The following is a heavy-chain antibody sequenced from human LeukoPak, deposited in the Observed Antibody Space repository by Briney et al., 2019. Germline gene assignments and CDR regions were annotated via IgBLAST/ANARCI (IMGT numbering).Heavy chain of an antibody. V-gene: IGHV1-18*04. CDR3: ARGMVVTPLYFQH. D-gene: IGHD4-23*01. CDR1: GYTFTGYY. J-gene: IGHJ1*01. CDR2: ISAYNGNT. Sequence: ASVKVSCKASGYTFTGYYMHWVRQAPGQGLEWMGWISAYNGNTNYAQKLQGRVTMTTDTSTSTAYMELRSLRSDDTAVYYCARGMVVTPLYFQHWGQGTLVTVSS.